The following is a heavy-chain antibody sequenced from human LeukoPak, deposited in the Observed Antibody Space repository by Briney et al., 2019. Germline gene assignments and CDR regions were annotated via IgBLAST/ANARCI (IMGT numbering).Heavy chain of an antibody. D-gene: IGHD3-10*01. J-gene: IGHJ4*02. V-gene: IGHV1-69*04. CDR2: IIPILGIA. CDR1: GGTFSSYA. Sequence: ASVKVSCKASGGTFSSYAISWVRQVPGQGLEWMGRIIPILGIANYAQKFQGRVTITADKSTSTAYMELSSLRSEDTAVYYCARGIYSGSGSYAYWGQGTLVTVSS. CDR3: ARGIYSGSGSYAY.